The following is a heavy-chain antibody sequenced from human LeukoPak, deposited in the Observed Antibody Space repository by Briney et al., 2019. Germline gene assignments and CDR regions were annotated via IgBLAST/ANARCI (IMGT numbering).Heavy chain of an antibody. CDR1: GFTVSSNY. Sequence: HTGGSLRLSCAASGFTVSSNYMSWVRQAPGKGLEWVSVIYSGGSTYYADSVKGRFAISRDNSKNTLYLQMNSLRAEDTAVYYCARVSWQYFDYWGQGTLVTVSS. CDR3: ARVSWQYFDY. D-gene: IGHD5-12*01. CDR2: IYSGGST. J-gene: IGHJ4*02. V-gene: IGHV3-66*01.